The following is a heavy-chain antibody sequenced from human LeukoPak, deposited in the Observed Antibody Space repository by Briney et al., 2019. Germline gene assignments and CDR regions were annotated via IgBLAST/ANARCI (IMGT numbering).Heavy chain of an antibody. CDR3: AIGVVGAPGTFDY. J-gene: IGHJ4*02. Sequence: PGGSLRLSCPASGFTFSSYSMNWVRQAPGKGLEWVSSISSSSSYIYYADSVKGRFTISRDNSKNTLYLQMNSLRAEDTAVYYCAIGVVGAPGTFDYWGQGTLVIVSS. D-gene: IGHD1-26*01. V-gene: IGHV3-21*04. CDR2: ISSSSSYI. CDR1: GFTFSSYS.